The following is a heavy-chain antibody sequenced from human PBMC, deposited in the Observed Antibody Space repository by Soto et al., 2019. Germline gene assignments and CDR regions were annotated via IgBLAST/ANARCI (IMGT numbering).Heavy chain of an antibody. CDR1: GGLFSSYA. V-gene: IGHV1-69*01. CDR3: ARGGRGYVWFNEF. J-gene: IGHJ4*02. CDR2: IIPVFDTV. Sequence: QEQLVQSGAEVKKSGSSVKVSCKDTGGLFSSYAVSWVRQAPGQGLEWMGGIIPVFDTVYYAQKFQGRVTITADESTNTAYMENRSLRSEDTAMYYCARGGRGYVWFNEFWGQGTLVTVSS. D-gene: IGHD3-16*01.